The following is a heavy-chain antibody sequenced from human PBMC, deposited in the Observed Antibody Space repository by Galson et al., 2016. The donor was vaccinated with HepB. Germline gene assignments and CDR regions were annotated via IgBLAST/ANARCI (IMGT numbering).Heavy chain of an antibody. CDR1: NGSINDYY. CDR3: ARDASRDRAYDL. Sequence: ETLSLTCTISNGSINDYYWSWIRQPPGKGLEWVGYVSHYGFTNYNAALKGRVIISLDTAKKQFSLKVKSVTVAAAAIYYCARDASRDRAYDLWGRGTMVTV. V-gene: IGHV4-59*01. J-gene: IGHJ3*01. CDR2: VSHYGFT.